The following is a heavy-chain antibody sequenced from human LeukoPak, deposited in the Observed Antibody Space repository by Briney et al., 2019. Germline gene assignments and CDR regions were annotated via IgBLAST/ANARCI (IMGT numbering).Heavy chain of an antibody. J-gene: IGHJ6*02. Sequence: PGGSLRLSCAASGFTFSSYGMHWVRQAPGKGLEWVAVIWYDGSNKYYADSVKGRFTISRDNSKNTLYLQMNSLRAEDTAVYYCARGHPYGSGSYWPTYYYYYGMDVWGQGTTVTVSS. D-gene: IGHD3-10*01. CDR1: GFTFSSYG. V-gene: IGHV3-33*01. CDR2: IWYDGSNK. CDR3: ARGHPYGSGSYWPTYYYYYGMDV.